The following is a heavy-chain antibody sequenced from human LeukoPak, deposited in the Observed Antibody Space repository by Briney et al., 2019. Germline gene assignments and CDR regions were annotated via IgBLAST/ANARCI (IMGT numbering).Heavy chain of an antibody. V-gene: IGHV3-7*01. Sequence: GGSLRLSCAASGFTFSSYWMSWVRQAPGKGQEWVANIKQDGSEKYYVDSVKGRFTISRDNAKNSLYLQMNSLRAEDTAVYYCARPYVLRFLEWLPFDYWGQGTLVTVSS. D-gene: IGHD3-3*01. CDR1: GFTFSSYW. CDR2: IKQDGSEK. J-gene: IGHJ4*02. CDR3: ARPYVLRFLEWLPFDY.